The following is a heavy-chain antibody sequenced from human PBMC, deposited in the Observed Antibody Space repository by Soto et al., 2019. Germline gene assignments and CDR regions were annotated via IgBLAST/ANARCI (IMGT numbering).Heavy chain of an antibody. D-gene: IGHD1-26*01. J-gene: IGHJ6*02. CDR3: AKMDADLLPYYYSGMDV. CDR2: ISYDGSNK. CDR1: GFTFSSYG. Sequence: GGSLRLSCAASGFTFSSYGMHWVRQAPGKGLEWVAVISYDGSNKYYADSVKGRFTISRDNSKNTMYLQIDRLRAEDTAVYYCAKMDADLLPYYYSGMDVWGQGTTVTVSS. V-gene: IGHV3-30*18.